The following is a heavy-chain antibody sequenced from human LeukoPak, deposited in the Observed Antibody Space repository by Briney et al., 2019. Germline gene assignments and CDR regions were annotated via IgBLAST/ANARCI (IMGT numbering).Heavy chain of an antibody. D-gene: IGHD3-22*01. V-gene: IGHV4-4*02. CDR1: GGSISSSNW. CDR2: IYHSGSA. J-gene: IGHJ4*02. Sequence: PSETLSLTCAVSGGSISSSNWWSWVRQPPGKGLEWIGEIYHSGSANYNPSLKSRVTISVDKSKNQFSLRLSSVTAADTAVYYCASAGHDGIGYKVCWGQGTLATVSS. CDR3: ASAGHDGIGYKVC.